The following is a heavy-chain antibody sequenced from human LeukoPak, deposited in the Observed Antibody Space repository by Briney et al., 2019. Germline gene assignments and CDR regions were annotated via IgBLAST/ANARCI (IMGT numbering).Heavy chain of an antibody. Sequence: GGSLRLSCAASGFTFDDYTMHWVRQAPGKGLEWVSLISWDGGSTYYADSVKGRFTISRDNSKNSLYLQMNSLRTEDSALYYCAKDSSNGNVDYWGQGTLVTVSS. CDR1: GFTFDDYT. CDR2: ISWDGGST. D-gene: IGHD4-23*01. CDR3: AKDSSNGNVDY. J-gene: IGHJ4*02. V-gene: IGHV3-43*01.